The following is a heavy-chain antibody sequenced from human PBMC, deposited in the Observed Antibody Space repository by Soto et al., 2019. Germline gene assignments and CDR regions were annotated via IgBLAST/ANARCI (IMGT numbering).Heavy chain of an antibody. CDR2: INHSGST. V-gene: IGHV4-34*01. Sequence: TSETLSLTSAVYGGSFSGYYWSWIRQPPGKGLEWIGEINHSGSTNYNPSLKSRVTISVDTSKNQFSLKLSSVTAADTAVYYCAGLYRAEIAYWGQGTLVTVSS. CDR1: GGSFSGYY. CDR3: AGLYRAEIAY. J-gene: IGHJ4*02. D-gene: IGHD1-26*01.